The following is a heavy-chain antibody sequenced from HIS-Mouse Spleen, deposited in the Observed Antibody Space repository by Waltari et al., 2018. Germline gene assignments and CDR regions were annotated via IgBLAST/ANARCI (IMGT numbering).Heavy chain of an antibody. CDR1: GYTFTAYY. CDR3: ARAAIGWTPRADP. Sequence: QVQLVQSGAAVKKPGASVKVSCKASGYTFTAYYMHWVRQAPGQGLEWMGWINPNSGGTNYAQKFQGRVTMTRDTSISTAYMELSRLRSDDTAVYYCARAAIGWTPRADPWGQGTLVTVSS. V-gene: IGHV1-2*02. D-gene: IGHD6-19*01. J-gene: IGHJ5*02. CDR2: INPNSGGT.